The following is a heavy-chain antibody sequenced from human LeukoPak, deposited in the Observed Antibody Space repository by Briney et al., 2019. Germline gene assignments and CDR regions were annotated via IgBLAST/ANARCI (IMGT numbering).Heavy chain of an antibody. CDR3: ARVSYCGGDCYSGLDWFDP. CDR1: GGTFSSYA. Sequence: VASVKVSCKASGGTFSSYAISWVRQAPGQGLEWMGGIIPIVGTANYAQKFQGRVTITTDESTSTAYMELSSLRSEDTAVYYCARVSYCGGDCYSGLDWFDPWGQGTLVTVSS. J-gene: IGHJ5*02. D-gene: IGHD2-21*02. V-gene: IGHV1-69*05. CDR2: IIPIVGTA.